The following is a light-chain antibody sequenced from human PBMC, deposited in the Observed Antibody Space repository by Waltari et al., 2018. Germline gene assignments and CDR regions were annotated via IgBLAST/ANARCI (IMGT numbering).Light chain of an antibody. Sequence: EIVMTQSPDTLSVSPGERANPSCRASQTINNNLAWFQQKPCQAPRLLIYGASTRATDIPARFSGSGSGTAFTLTISSLQSEDIAVYYCQQYYTSPLTFGGGTKVEIK. CDR3: QQYYTSPLT. V-gene: IGKV3-15*01. CDR1: QTINNN. CDR2: GAS. J-gene: IGKJ4*01.